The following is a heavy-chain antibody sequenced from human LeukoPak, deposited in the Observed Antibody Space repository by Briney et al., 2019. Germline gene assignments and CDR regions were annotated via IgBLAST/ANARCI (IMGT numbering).Heavy chain of an antibody. J-gene: IGHJ4*02. Sequence: SETLSLTCAVYGGSFSGYYWSWIRQPPGKGLEWIGEINHSGSTNYNPSLKSRVTISVDTSKNQFSLKLSSVTAADTAVYYCARSPLVVCAIDYWGQGTLVTVSS. CDR3: ARSPLVVCAIDY. V-gene: IGHV4-34*01. D-gene: IGHD2-8*02. CDR2: INHSGST. CDR1: GGSFSGYY.